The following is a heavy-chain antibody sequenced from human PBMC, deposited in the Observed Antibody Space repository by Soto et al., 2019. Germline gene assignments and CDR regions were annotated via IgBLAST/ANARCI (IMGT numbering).Heavy chain of an antibody. CDR1: GYTFTSYG. D-gene: IGHD2-2*02. Sequence: ASVKVSCKASGYTFTSYGISWVRQAPGQGLEWMGWISAYNGNTNYAQKLQGRVTMTTDTSTSTAYMELRSLRSDDTAVYYCARGPGYCSSTSCYRPRSRFDPWGQGTLVTVSS. CDR2: ISAYNGNT. J-gene: IGHJ5*02. CDR3: ARGPGYCSSTSCYRPRSRFDP. V-gene: IGHV1-18*01.